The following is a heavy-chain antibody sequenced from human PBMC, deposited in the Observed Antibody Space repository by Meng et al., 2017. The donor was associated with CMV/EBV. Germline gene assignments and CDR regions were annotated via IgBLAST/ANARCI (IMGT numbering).Heavy chain of an antibody. J-gene: IGHJ4*02. CDR3: AGSDSSGYYYFDY. Sequence: SETLSLTCTVSGGSISSYYWSWIRQPPGKGLEWIGYIYYSGSTNYNPSLKSRVTISVDTSKNQFSLKLSSVTAADPAVYYCAGSDSSGYYYFDYWGQGTLVTVSS. CDR2: IYYSGST. CDR1: GGSISSYY. V-gene: IGHV4-59*01. D-gene: IGHD3-22*01.